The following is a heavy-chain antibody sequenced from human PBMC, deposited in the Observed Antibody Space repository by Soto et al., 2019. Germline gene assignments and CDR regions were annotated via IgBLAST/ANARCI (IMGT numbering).Heavy chain of an antibody. CDR3: ARSRNGAVPDSINF. Sequence: PGGSLRLSCAASGFTLSRYAMHWVRQAPGEGVEGVAVISRDGSSKYYGGSVKGRLTVSRDNDNNTLYLSMTSLRPDDTAVFYCARSRNGAVPDSINFWGQGTLVTVSS. CDR1: GFTLSRYA. D-gene: IGHD2-8*01. CDR2: ISRDGSSK. V-gene: IGHV3-30-3*01. J-gene: IGHJ4*02.